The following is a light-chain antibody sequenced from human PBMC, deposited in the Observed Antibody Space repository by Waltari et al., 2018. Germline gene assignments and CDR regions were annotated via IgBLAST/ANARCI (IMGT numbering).Light chain of an antibody. CDR2: DVS. CDR3: CSFTSRSTWV. Sequence: QSALTQPASVSGSPGQSITTSCTVTSSDVGGDNYVSRYQWNPGKFPILLIFDVSDRPSGVSNRFSGSKSGNTASLTISGLQAEDESHYYCCSFTSRSTWVFGGGTKLTVL. CDR1: SSDVGGDNY. J-gene: IGLJ3*02. V-gene: IGLV2-14*01.